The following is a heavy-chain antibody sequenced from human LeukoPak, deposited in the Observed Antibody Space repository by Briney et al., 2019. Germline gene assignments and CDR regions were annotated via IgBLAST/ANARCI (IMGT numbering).Heavy chain of an antibody. Sequence: TGGSLRLSCAASGFAFSSYAMTWVRQAPGKGLEWVSTISAFGGSTNYADSVKGRFTISRDNSKSTLYLQMNSLRAEDTAVYYCARVMITFGYYYYGMDVWGQGTTVTVSS. J-gene: IGHJ6*02. CDR3: ARVMITFGYYYYGMDV. D-gene: IGHD3-16*01. V-gene: IGHV3-23*01. CDR2: ISAFGGST. CDR1: GFAFSSYA.